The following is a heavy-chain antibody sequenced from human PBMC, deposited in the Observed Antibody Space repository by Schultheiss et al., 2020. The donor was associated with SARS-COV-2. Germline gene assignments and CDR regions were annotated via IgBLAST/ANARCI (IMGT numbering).Heavy chain of an antibody. D-gene: IGHD3-3*01. Sequence: GGSLRLSCAASGFTFSSYWMHWVRQAPGKGLEWVSAISGSGGSTYYAASVKGRFTISRDNSKNTLYLQMNSLRAEDTAVYYCAKGLGYDLWSGYYMSYYYYGMDVWGQGTTVTVSS. CDR2: ISGSGGST. CDR1: GFTFSSYW. CDR3: AKGLGYDLWSGYYMSYYYYGMDV. V-gene: IGHV3-23*01. J-gene: IGHJ6*02.